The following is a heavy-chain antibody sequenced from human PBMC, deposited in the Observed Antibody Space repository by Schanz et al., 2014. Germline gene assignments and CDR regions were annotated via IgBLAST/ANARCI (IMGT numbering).Heavy chain of an antibody. D-gene: IGHD1-7*01. J-gene: IGHJ2*01. CDR2: ISGSGGKT. CDR1: GFTFSNYA. CDR3: ERDQRSFYDRRASDLPMFWNWSVRMSVLYF. V-gene: IGHV3-23*01. Sequence: GFTFSNYAMTWVRQAPGKGLEWVSGISGSGGKTHYAYSVKGRFTISRGNSKDPLYLQMNIFSEDYTAVHYRERDQRSFYDRRASDLPMFWNWSVRMSVLYF.